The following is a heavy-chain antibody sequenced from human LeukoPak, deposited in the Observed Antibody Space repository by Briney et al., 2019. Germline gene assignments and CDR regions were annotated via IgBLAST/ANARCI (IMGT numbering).Heavy chain of an antibody. CDR1: GFTVSSNY. CDR3: ARAQGHIDY. CDR2: IYSAAST. V-gene: IGHV3-66*01. Sequence: GGSLRLSCAASGFTVSSNYMSWVRQAPGKGLEWVSLIYSAASTSYADSLKRRFPISTDNSKNTLYLQMNSLRAEDTAVYYCARAQGHIDYRGQGPLLTVSS. J-gene: IGHJ4*02.